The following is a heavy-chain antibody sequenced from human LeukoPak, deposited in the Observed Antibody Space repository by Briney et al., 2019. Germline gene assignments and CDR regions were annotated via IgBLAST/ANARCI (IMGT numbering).Heavy chain of an antibody. CDR1: GGSISSYY. CDR3: ARVRGRKIRGVTRPLIDY. J-gene: IGHJ4*02. CDR2: IYYSGST. V-gene: IGHV4-59*01. Sequence: SETLSLTCTVSGGSISSYYWSWIRQPPGKGLEWIGYIYYSGSTNYNPSLKSRDTISVDTSKNQFSLKLSSVTAADTAVYYCARVRGRKIRGVTRPLIDYWGQGTLVTVSS. D-gene: IGHD1-14*01.